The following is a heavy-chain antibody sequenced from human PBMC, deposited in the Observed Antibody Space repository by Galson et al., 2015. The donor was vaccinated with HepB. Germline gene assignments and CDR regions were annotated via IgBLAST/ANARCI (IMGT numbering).Heavy chain of an antibody. CDR2: INTNTGNT. CDR3: ARDRGEGLRLMDY. V-gene: IGHV7-4-1*02. J-gene: IGHJ4*02. CDR1: EYTFTSFG. Sequence: SVKVSCKASEYTFTSFGMHWMRQAPGQGLEWMGWINTNTGNTAYAQGFKGRFVFSLDTSVSTAYLQLSSLKAEDTALYYCARDRGEGLRLMDYWGQGTLVSVSS. D-gene: IGHD4-17*01.